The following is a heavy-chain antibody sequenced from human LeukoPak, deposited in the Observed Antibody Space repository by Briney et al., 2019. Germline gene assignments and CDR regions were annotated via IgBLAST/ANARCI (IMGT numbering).Heavy chain of an antibody. Sequence: PGGSVRLSCAASGFTLSRYWMYWVRQPPGKGLVWVSRINSEGSTIYEDSVKGRFTISRDNAKSTLYLQMNSLRAEDTAVYYCVRDGDGPWAFDIWGQGTMVTVSS. V-gene: IGHV3-74*01. D-gene: IGHD3-10*01. CDR1: GFTLSRYW. J-gene: IGHJ3*02. CDR2: INSEGST. CDR3: VRDGDGPWAFDI.